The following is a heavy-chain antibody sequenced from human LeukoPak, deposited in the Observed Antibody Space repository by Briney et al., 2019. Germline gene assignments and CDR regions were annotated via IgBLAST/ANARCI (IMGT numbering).Heavy chain of an antibody. Sequence: GGSLRLSCAASGFTFSSYGMKWVRQAPGKGLEWVSSISSSSSYIYYTDSVKGRFTISRDNAKNSLYLQMNSLRAEDTAVYFCARATWDPNYYYYMDVWGKGTTVTISS. CDR2: ISSSSSYI. V-gene: IGHV3-21*01. CDR3: ARATWDPNYYYYMDV. D-gene: IGHD1-26*01. CDR1: GFTFSSYG. J-gene: IGHJ6*03.